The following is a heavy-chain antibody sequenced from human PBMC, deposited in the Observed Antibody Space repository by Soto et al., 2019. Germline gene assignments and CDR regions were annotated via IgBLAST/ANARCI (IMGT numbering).Heavy chain of an antibody. V-gene: IGHV4-59*01. D-gene: IGHD3-16*01. CDR3: ARGTMGCYFDY. CDR1: GGSISSYY. CDR2: IYYSGST. Sequence: SETLSLTCTVSGGSISSYYWSWIRQPPGKGLEWIGYIYYSGSTNYNPSLKSRVTISVDTSKNQFSLKLSSVTAADTAVYYCARGTMGCYFDYWGQGTLVTVSS. J-gene: IGHJ4*02.